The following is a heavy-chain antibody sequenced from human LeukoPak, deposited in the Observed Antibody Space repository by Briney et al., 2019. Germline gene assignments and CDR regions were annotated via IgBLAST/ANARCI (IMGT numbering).Heavy chain of an antibody. CDR3: ARVGYSYGYAYFVY. Sequence: SVKVSCKASGGTFSSYAISWVRQAPGQGLEWMGGIFPIFGTAKYAQKFQGRVTLTADESTSTAYMELRSLRSEDTAVYYCARVGYSYGYAYFVYWGQGTLVTVSS. CDR2: IFPIFGTA. D-gene: IGHD5-18*01. CDR1: GGTFSSYA. V-gene: IGHV1-69*13. J-gene: IGHJ4*02.